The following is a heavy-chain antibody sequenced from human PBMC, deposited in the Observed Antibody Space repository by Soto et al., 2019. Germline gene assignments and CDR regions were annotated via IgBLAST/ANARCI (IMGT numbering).Heavy chain of an antibody. D-gene: IGHD2-2*01. CDR1: AFTFSTYW. CDR2: INQEGSEK. V-gene: IGHV3-7*05. Sequence: PGGSLRLSCAASAFTFSTYWMSWVRQAPGKGLEWVANINQEGSEKYYVDSVKGRFTISRDNAGNSLYLQMDSLRVEDTAVYYCATFCSSTSCSSYWGQGT. CDR3: ATFCSSTSCSSY. J-gene: IGHJ4*02.